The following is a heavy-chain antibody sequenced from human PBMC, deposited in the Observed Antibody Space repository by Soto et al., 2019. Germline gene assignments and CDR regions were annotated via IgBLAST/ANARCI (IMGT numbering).Heavy chain of an antibody. J-gene: IGHJ6*03. CDR2: INHSGST. Sequence: SETLSLTCAVYGGSFCGYYWSWIRQPPGKGLEWIGEINHSGSTNYNPSLKSRVTISVDTSKNQFSLKLSSVTAADTAVYYCARGQYTNGYYYYMDVWGKGTTVTVSS. CDR1: GGSFCGYY. V-gene: IGHV4-34*01. D-gene: IGHD2-8*01. CDR3: ARGQYTNGYYYYMDV.